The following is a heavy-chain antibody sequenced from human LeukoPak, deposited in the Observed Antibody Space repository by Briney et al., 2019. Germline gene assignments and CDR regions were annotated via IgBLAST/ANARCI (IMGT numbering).Heavy chain of an antibody. CDR1: GGSISASGHY. CDR3: ARHNDPGHAFDI. CDR2: IYYSGST. V-gene: IGHV4-39*01. J-gene: IGHJ3*02. Sequence: SETLSLTCTVSGGSISASGHYWGWIRQPPGKGLEWIGSIYYSGSTYYNPSLRSRVTISLDTSKNQFSLKVNSVTAADTAVYYCARHNDPGHAFDIWGQGTMVTVSS. D-gene: IGHD1-1*01.